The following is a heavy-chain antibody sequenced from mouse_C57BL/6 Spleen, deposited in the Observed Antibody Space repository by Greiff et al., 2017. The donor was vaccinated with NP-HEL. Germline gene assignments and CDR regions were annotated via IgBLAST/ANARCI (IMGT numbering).Heavy chain of an antibody. V-gene: IGHV1-72*01. CDR3: ARLNYNNYDYAMDD. CDR2: IDPNSGGT. D-gene: IGHD2-5*01. J-gene: IGHJ4*01. Sequence: QVHVKQPGAELVKPGASVKLSCKASGYTFTSYWMHWVKQRPGRGLEWIGRIDPNSGGTKYNEKFKSKATLTVDKPSSTAYMQLSSLTSEDSAVYYCARLNYNNYDYAMDDWGPGTSVTVAS. CDR1: GYTFTSYW.